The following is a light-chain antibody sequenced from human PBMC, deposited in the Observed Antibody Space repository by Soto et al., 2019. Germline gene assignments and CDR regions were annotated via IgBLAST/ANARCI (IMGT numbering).Light chain of an antibody. CDR2: DAS. CDR3: QQRSNWPLT. J-gene: IGKJ5*01. CDR1: QSVSSY. Sequence: EIGLTQCPATLSLSPGERATLSGMPSQSVSSYLARYQQKPAQAPRLLIYDASHSATGIPARFSGSGSGTAVTLTISSLEPEDFAVYYCQQRSNWPLTFGQGTRLEI. V-gene: IGKV3-11*01.